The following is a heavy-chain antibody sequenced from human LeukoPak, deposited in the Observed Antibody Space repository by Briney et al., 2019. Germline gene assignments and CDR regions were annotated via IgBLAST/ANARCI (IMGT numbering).Heavy chain of an antibody. V-gene: IGHV1-69*05. CDR1: GGTFSSYA. CDR2: IIPIFGTA. Sequence: ASVKVSCKASGGTFSSYAISWVRQATGQGLEWMGGIIPIFGTANYAQKFQGRVTITTDESTSTAYMELSSLRSEDTAVYYCARANIVVVVAATWDSYYFDYWGQGTLVTVSS. D-gene: IGHD2-15*01. CDR3: ARANIVVVVAATWDSYYFDY. J-gene: IGHJ4*02.